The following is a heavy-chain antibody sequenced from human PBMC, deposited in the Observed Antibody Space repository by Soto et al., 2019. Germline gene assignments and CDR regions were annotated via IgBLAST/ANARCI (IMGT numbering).Heavy chain of an antibody. CDR1: GYTFTTHN. J-gene: IGHJ2*01. D-gene: IGHD5-12*01. CDR3: ARGNHRWLQLWYFDL. V-gene: IGHV1-69*13. CDR2: IIPGFGTT. Sequence: SVKVSCKASGYTFTTHNMHWVRQAPGQGLEWMGVIIPGFGTTTYAQKFQGRVTITADESTSTAYMELSSLRSEDTAVYYCARGNHRWLQLWYFDLWGRGTLVTVS.